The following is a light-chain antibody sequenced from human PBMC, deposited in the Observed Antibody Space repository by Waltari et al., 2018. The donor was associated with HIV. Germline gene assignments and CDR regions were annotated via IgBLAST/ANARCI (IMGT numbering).Light chain of an antibody. V-gene: IGLV2-14*03. CDR2: DVI. CDR3: SSYTAYSTLI. J-gene: IGLJ2*01. Sequence: QSALTQPASVSGSPGQSITFSCTGTSSDVGGYNYVSWYQQHPGKAPKPLIYDVIKRPSGVSARFSGSKSGNTASLTISGLQAEDEADYYCSSYTAYSTLIFGGGTKLTVL. CDR1: SSDVGGYNY.